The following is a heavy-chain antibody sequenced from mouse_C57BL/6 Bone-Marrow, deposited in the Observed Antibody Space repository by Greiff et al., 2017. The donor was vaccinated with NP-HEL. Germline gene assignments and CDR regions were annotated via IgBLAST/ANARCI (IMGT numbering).Heavy chain of an antibody. Sequence: EVKLEESGPVLVKPGPSVKISCKASGFTFTDYYMHWVKQSHGKSLEWIGLVYPYNGGTSYNQKFKGKATLTVDTSSSTAYMELNSLTSEDSAVYYCAIRAYYGSIYAMDYWGQGTSVTVSS. D-gene: IGHD1-1*01. J-gene: IGHJ4*01. CDR3: AIRAYYGSIYAMDY. CDR1: GFTFTDYY. CDR2: VYPYNGGT. V-gene: IGHV1-36*01.